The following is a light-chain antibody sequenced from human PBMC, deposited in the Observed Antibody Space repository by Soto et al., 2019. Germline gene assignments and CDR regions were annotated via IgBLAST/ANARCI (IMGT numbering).Light chain of an antibody. CDR1: SSDVGGYSY. Sequence: QSVLTQPASVSGSPGQSITISCTGTSSDVGGYSYVSWYQQHPGKAPKLMIYDVSNRPSGVSNRFSGSKSGNTASLTISGLQAEYDADYYCSSYTSSSTYVFGTGTKVTVL. V-gene: IGLV2-14*01. CDR3: SSYTSSSTYV. J-gene: IGLJ1*01. CDR2: DVS.